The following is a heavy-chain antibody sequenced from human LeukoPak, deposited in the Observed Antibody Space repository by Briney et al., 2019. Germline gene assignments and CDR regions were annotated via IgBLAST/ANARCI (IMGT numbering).Heavy chain of an antibody. Sequence: SETLSLTCTVSGGSISSYYWSWIRQPPGKGLEWIGYIYYSGSTNYNPSLKSRVTISVDTSKNQFSLKLSSVTAADTAVYYCARPSRDGYNLDAFDIWGQGTVVTVSS. V-gene: IGHV4-59*08. CDR2: IYYSGST. D-gene: IGHD5-24*01. CDR3: ARPSRDGYNLDAFDI. CDR1: GGSISSYY. J-gene: IGHJ3*02.